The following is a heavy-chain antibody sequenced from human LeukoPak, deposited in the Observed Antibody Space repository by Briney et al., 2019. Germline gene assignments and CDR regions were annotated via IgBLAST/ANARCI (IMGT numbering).Heavy chain of an antibody. CDR2: IGVTGVT. CDR3: TKEVCGSRAAFAGVSYYDF. Sequence: GGSLRLSCAASGFTFSKDDFHWVRQAPGKGLEWVAAIGVTGVTYYAHSVKGRVSISREDAAKSLYLQMRSLGAGGTALYYCTKEVCGSRAAFAGVSYYDFWGRGALVTVSS. D-gene: IGHD2-15*01. CDR1: GFTFSKDD. J-gene: IGHJ2*01. V-gene: IGHV3-13*01.